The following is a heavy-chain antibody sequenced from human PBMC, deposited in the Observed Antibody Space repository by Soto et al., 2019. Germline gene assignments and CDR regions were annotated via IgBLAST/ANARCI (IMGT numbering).Heavy chain of an antibody. CDR1: GGTFSSYA. CDR3: ARGIAARLVWVYGMDV. D-gene: IGHD6-6*01. J-gene: IGHJ6*02. CDR2: IIPIFGTA. V-gene: IGHV1-69*06. Sequence: QVQLVQSGAEVKKPGSSVKVSCKASGGTFSSYAISWVQQAPGQGLEWMGGIIPIFGTANYAQKFQGRVTITADKSTSTAYMELSSLRSEDTAVYYCARGIAARLVWVYGMDVWGQGTTVTVSS.